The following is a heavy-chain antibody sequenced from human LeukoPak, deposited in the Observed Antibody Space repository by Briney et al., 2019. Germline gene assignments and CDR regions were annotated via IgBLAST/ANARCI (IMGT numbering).Heavy chain of an antibody. CDR3: ARRPSAAPFDY. J-gene: IGHJ4*02. CDR2: INPSGGST. Sequence: GASVKVSCKASGYTFTSYYMHWVRQAPGQGLEWMGTINPSGGSTSYAQKFQGRVTMTRDTSTSTVYMELSSLRSEDTAVYYCARRPSAAPFDYWGQGTLVTVSS. CDR1: GYTFTSYY. V-gene: IGHV1-46*01.